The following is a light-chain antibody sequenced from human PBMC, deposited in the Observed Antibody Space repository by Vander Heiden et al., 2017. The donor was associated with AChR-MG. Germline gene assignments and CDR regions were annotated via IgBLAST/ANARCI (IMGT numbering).Light chain of an antibody. V-gene: IGLV2-23*01. CDR1: SSDVGSYNL. CDR2: EGS. Sequence: QSALTQPASVSGSPGQSITISCTGTSSDVGSYNLVSWYPQHPGKALKLMIYEGSKRPSGVSNRFSGSKSGNTASLTISGLQAEDEADYYCCSYAGSSTVVFGGGTKLTVL. J-gene: IGLJ2*01. CDR3: CSYAGSSTVV.